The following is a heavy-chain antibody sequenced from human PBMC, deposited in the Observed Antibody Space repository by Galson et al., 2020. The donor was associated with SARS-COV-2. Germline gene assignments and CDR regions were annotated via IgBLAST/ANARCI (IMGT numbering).Heavy chain of an antibody. CDR2: VTPQPGA. CDR1: GDPFTGYS. D-gene: IGHD3-22*01. V-gene: IGHV1-2*06. Sequence: PSVQVSCQLSGDPFTGYSMHLVRQAPGQGLEYIGRVTPQPGANYLQNLQGRVTMTRDTSSTTAYMELNNLRSDDTAVYYCTRGLRDYYDSSGVHWGQGTLVTVSS. J-gene: IGHJ4*02. CDR3: TRGLRDYYDSSGVH.